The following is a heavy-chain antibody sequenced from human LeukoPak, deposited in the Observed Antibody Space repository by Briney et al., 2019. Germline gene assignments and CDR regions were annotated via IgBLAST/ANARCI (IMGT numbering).Heavy chain of an antibody. V-gene: IGHV3-23*01. J-gene: IGHJ5*02. Sequence: GGSLRLSCAASGFTFSSYAMSWVRQAPGKGLEWVSPISGSGGSTYYADSVKGRVTISRDNSKNTLYLQMNSLRAEDTAAYYCARNRYSSGGRFDPWGQGTLVTVSS. D-gene: IGHD6-19*01. CDR3: ARNRYSSGGRFDP. CDR1: GFTFSSYA. CDR2: ISGSGGST.